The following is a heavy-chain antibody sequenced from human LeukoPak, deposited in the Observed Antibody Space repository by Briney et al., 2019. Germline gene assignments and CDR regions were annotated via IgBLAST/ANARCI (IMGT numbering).Heavy chain of an antibody. CDR1: GGSISSYY. CDR3: ARGGYYYYGMDV. J-gene: IGHJ6*02. Sequence: PSETLSLTCTVSGGSISSYYWSWIRQPPGKGLEWIGYIYYSGSTNYNPSLKSRVTISVDTSKNQFSLKLSSVTAADTAVYYCARGGYYYYGMDVWAKGPRSPSP. V-gene: IGHV4-59*01. CDR2: IYYSGST.